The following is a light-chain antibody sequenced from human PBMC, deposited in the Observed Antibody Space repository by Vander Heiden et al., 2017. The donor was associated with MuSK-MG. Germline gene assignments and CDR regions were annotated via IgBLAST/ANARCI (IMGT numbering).Light chain of an antibody. Sequence: QSALTQPASVSGSPGQSITISCTGTSSDGGGYNYVSWYQQHPGKAPKLMIYDVSNRPSGVSNRFSGSKSGNTASLTISGLQAEDEADYYCSSYTSSSNSVVFGGGTKLTVL. CDR2: DVS. J-gene: IGLJ2*01. V-gene: IGLV2-14*01. CDR3: SSYTSSSNSVV. CDR1: SSDGGGYNY.